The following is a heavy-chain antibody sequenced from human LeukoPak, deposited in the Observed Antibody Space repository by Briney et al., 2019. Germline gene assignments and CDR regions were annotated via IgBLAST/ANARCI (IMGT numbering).Heavy chain of an antibody. D-gene: IGHD3-22*01. CDR1: GFTFDDYA. V-gene: IGHV3-9*01. Sequence: PGGSLRLSCAASGFTFDDYAMHWVRQAPGKGLEWVSGISWNSGSIGYADSVKGRFTISRDNAKNSLYLQMNSLRAEDTALYYCAKSHYYDSSGYWGAFDIWGQGTMVTVSS. CDR3: AKSHYYDSSGYWGAFDI. CDR2: ISWNSGSI. J-gene: IGHJ3*02.